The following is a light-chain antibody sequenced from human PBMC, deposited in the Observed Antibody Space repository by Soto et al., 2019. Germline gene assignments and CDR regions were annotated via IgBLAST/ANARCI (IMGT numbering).Light chain of an antibody. CDR2: EVS. J-gene: IGLJ1*01. CDR1: SSDVGGYNY. V-gene: IGLV2-8*01. CDR3: SSYPGTKNFYV. Sequence: QSVLTQPPSASGSPGQSVTIFCTGTSSDVGGYNYVSWYQQHPGKAPKLMIYEVSKRPSGVPDRFSGSKSGNTASLTVSGPQAVDVVVYTSSSYPGTKNFYVLGPGTK.